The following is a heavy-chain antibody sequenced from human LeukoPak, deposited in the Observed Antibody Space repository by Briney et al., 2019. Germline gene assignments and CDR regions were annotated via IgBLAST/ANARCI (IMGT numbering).Heavy chain of an antibody. CDR1: GFTFSTYW. V-gene: IGHV3-7*01. J-gene: IGHJ4*02. Sequence: GGSLRLSCAASGFTFSTYWMTWVRQAPGKGLEWVANIREDGSEENHLDSVKGRFSISRDNAKNSLYLHMNSLRAEDTAVYYCAKDHKSGCYDYWGPGILVTVSS. CDR3: AKDHKSGCYDY. CDR2: IREDGSEE. D-gene: IGHD6-19*01.